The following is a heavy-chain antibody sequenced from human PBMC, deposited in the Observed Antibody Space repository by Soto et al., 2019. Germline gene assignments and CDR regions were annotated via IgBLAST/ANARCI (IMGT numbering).Heavy chain of an antibody. CDR2: ISYDGSNK. D-gene: IGHD4-17*01. CDR3: AKQRHDYGGTSFDY. V-gene: IGHV3-30*18. J-gene: IGHJ4*02. CDR1: GFTFSSYG. Sequence: QVQLLESAGGVVQPGRSLRLSCAASGFTFSSYGMHWVSQAPGKGLEWVAVISYDGSNKYYADSVKGRFTISRDNSKNALYLQMNSLRAEDTALYYGAKQRHDYGGTSFDYWGQGTLVTVSS.